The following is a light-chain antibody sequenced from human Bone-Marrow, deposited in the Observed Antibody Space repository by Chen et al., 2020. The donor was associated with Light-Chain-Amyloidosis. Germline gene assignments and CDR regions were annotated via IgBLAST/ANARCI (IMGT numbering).Light chain of an antibody. CDR3: LQDHNLPLT. V-gene: IGKV1-6*01. J-gene: IGKJ4*01. Sequence: AIQMTQSPSSLSASVGDRVTITCRASQDIRNDLGWYQQKPGKAPKLLIFAASSLQSSVSSRFSGSRFGSDFTLTISSLQPEDFATIYCLQDHNLPLTFGVGTQLEIK. CDR2: AAS. CDR1: QDIRND.